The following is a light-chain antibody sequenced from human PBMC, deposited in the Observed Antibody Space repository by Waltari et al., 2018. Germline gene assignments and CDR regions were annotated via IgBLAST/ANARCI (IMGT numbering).Light chain of an antibody. CDR1: KSEVGFYHY. Sequence: QSALTQPASVSGSPGQSITIFCTGTKSEVGFYHYVSWYQQHPGKAPIVIIYDVSQRPSVISNRFSGSKSGNTASLTISGLQADDEADYYCKSYTGTGSWVFGGGTKLTVL. V-gene: IGLV2-14*03. J-gene: IGLJ3*02. CDR2: DVS. CDR3: KSYTGTGSWV.